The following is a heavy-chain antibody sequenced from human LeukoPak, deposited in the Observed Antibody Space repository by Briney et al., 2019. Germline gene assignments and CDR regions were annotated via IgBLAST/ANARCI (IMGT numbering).Heavy chain of an antibody. D-gene: IGHD6-19*01. CDR1: GFTFSSYA. CDR2: ISGSGGTT. V-gene: IGHV3-23*01. J-gene: IGHJ4*02. CDR3: SKTVSGWNYFDY. Sequence: PGGSLRLSXTASGFTFSSYAMNWVRQAPGKGLEWISAISGSGGTTYYADSVKGRFTISRDTSKNTLYLQVNSLRAEDTALYYCSKTVSGWNYFDYWGQGTLVTVSS.